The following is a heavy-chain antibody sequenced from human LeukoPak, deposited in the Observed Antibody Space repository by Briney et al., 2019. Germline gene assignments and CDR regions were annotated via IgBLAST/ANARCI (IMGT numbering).Heavy chain of an antibody. D-gene: IGHD5-18*01. CDR3: ARGYSYGSNWFDP. V-gene: IGHV4-34*01. Sequence: SETLSLTCAVYGGSFSGYYWSWIRQPPGKGLGWIGETNHSGSTNYNPSLKSRVTISVDTSKNQFSLKLSSVTAADTAVYYCARGYSYGSNWFDPWGQGTLVTVSS. J-gene: IGHJ5*02. CDR1: GGSFSGYY. CDR2: TNHSGST.